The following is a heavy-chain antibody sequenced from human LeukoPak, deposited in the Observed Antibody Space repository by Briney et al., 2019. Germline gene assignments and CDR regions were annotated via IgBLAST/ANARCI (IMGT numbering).Heavy chain of an antibody. CDR3: ARAPSSYESGNGYPNLGWLDP. CDR2: FHRGRI. D-gene: IGHD5-24*01. CDR1: GYPIGLDYY. V-gene: IGHV4-38-2*02. J-gene: IGHJ5*02. Sequence: ASETLSLTCKVSGYPIGLDYYWVWTRQAPGRGLQWIGGFHRGRIQYNSALKSRVTISIDSSKNQFSLRMWPVTAADTAFYFCARAPSSYESGNGYPNLGWLDPWGQGALVTVSS.